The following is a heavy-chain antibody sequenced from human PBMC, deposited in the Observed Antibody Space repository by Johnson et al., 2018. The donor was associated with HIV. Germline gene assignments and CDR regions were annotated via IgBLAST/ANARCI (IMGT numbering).Heavy chain of an antibody. CDR1: GFTFSSYA. CDR3: AKALRGHSSSSSDAFDI. V-gene: IGHV3-23*04. D-gene: IGHD6-6*01. Sequence: VQLVESGGGLVQPGGSLRLSCAASGFTFSSYAMSWVRQAPGKGLEWVSAISGSGGSTYYADSVKGRFTISRDNSKNTLYLQMNSLRAEDTAVYYCAKALRGHSSSSSDAFDIWGQGTMVTVSS. CDR2: ISGSGGST. J-gene: IGHJ3*02.